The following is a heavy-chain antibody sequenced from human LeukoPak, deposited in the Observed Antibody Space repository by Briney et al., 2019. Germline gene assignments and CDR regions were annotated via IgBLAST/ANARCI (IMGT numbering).Heavy chain of an antibody. V-gene: IGHV1-24*01. CDR1: GKTLSDLT. CDR3: VTGFTTMAVDYFDY. D-gene: IGHD5-18*01. CDR2: SDPEDGER. Sequence: ASVKVSCKVSGKTLSDLTIHWLRQPPGKGLEWLGGSDPEDGERIYAQMFQGRVTMTEDTSIDAAYMELSSLRTEDTAVYYCVTGFTTMAVDYFDYWGQGTLVTVSP. J-gene: IGHJ4*02.